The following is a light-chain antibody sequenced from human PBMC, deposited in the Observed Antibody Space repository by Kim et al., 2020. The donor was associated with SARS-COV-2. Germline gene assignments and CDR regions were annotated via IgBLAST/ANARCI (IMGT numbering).Light chain of an antibody. CDR3: QQYGRSLWT. Sequence: EIVLTQSPGTLSLSPGERATLSCRASQTVSNTYLAWYQQRPGQAPRLLIYAASSRATDIPDRFIGSGSGTDFTLTISRLEPEDFAVYYCQQYGRSLWTFGQGTKLEI. CDR2: AAS. V-gene: IGKV3-20*01. CDR1: QTVSNTY. J-gene: IGKJ1*01.